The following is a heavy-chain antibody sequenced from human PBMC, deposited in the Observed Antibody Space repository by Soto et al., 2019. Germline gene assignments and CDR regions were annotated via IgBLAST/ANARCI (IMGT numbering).Heavy chain of an antibody. D-gene: IGHD1-20*01. CDR1: GASINSVY. Sequence: QVQLQESGPGLVKPSETLSLTCTVSGASINSVYWSWFRQPPGKGLEWIGYITYSGSTSYNPSLNXRXTXXLDASRNQFSLKLSAVTAADTAVYYCARHARYNDYWGQGTLVTVSS. J-gene: IGHJ4*02. CDR2: ITYSGST. CDR3: ARHARYNDY. V-gene: IGHV4-59*08.